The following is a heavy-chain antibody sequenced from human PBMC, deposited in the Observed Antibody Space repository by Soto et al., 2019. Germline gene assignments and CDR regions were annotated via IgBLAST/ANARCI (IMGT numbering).Heavy chain of an antibody. Sequence: SETLSLTCTVSGGSISSGDYYWSWIRQPPEKGLEWIGYIYYSGSTYYNPSLKSRVTISVDTSKNQFSLKLSSVTAADTAVCYCARDLLSYDILTGYYAGPYYYGMDVWGQGTTVTVSS. CDR1: GGSISSGDYY. CDR2: IYYSGST. J-gene: IGHJ6*02. CDR3: ARDLLSYDILTGYYAGPYYYGMDV. V-gene: IGHV4-30-4*01. D-gene: IGHD3-9*01.